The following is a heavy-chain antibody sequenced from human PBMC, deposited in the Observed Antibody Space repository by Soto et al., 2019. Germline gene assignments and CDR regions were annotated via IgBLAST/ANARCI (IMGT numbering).Heavy chain of an antibody. CDR3: ARARSGDRYCSSTSCYPWFDP. J-gene: IGHJ5*02. V-gene: IGHV1-69*02. Sequence: GASVKVSCKASGGTFSSYTISWVRQAPGQGLEWMGRIIPILGIANYAQKFQGRVTITADKSTSTAYMELSSLRSEDTAVYYCARARSGDRYCSSTSCYPWFDPWGQGTLVTVSS. CDR2: IIPILGIA. CDR1: GGTFSSYT. D-gene: IGHD2-2*01.